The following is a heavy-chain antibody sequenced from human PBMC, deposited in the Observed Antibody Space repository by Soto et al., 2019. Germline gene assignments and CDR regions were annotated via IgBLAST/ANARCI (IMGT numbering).Heavy chain of an antibody. CDR1: GFTFNSYG. J-gene: IGHJ4*02. Sequence: GGSLRLSCAASGFTFNSYGMNWVRQAPGKGLEWVSAISNGGDSTYYADSVKGRFTISRDDSKSTLYLLMNSLRAEDTAVYYCATDSRVWFGQLLNYFDYWGQGTLVTVSS. CDR3: ATDSRVWFGQLLNYFDY. CDR2: ISNGGDST. D-gene: IGHD3-10*01. V-gene: IGHV3-23*01.